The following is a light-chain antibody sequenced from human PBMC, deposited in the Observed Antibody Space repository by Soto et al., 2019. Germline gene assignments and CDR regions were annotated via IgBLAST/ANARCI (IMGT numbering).Light chain of an antibody. CDR3: SSYRSSSTYV. CDR1: SSDVGSYNY. CDR2: EVT. Sequence: QSALTQPASVSGSPGQSITISCTGTSSDVGSYNYVSWHQQHPGQAPKLMIYEVTHRASGIPDRFSASKSSNTASLTISGLQAGDEADYYCSSYRSSSTYVFGTGTKVTVL. J-gene: IGLJ1*01. V-gene: IGLV2-14*01.